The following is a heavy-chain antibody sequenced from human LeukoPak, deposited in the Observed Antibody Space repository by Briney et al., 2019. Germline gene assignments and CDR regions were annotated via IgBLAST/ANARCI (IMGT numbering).Heavy chain of an antibody. CDR3: ARDPGEPYYYYGMDV. Sequence: SETLSLTCTVSGGSISSYYWSWIRQPPGKGLEWIGYIYYSGSTNYNPSLKSRVTISVDTSKNQFSLKLSSVTAADTAVYYCARDPGEPYYYYGMDVWGQGTTVTVSS. CDR2: IYYSGST. D-gene: IGHD3-10*01. J-gene: IGHJ6*02. CDR1: GGSISSYY. V-gene: IGHV4-59*12.